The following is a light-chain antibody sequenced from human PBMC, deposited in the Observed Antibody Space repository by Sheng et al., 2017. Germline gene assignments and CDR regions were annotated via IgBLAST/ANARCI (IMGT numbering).Light chain of an antibody. Sequence: EIVLTQSPGTLSLSPGERATLSCRASQTINTDFLSWYQHKPGQAPRLLIYGASSRATGIPDRFSGSGSGTDFTLTISRLEPEDFALYYCQQYGSSPPHTFGQGTNLEI. V-gene: IGKV3-20*01. CDR2: GAS. CDR1: QTINTDF. J-gene: IGKJ2*01. CDR3: QQYGSSPPHT.